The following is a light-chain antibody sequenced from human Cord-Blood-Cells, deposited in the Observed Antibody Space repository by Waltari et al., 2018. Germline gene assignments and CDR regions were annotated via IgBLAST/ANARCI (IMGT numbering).Light chain of an antibody. Sequence: QSALTQPASVSGSPGQSITISCTGTSSDVGSYNLVSWYQQHPGKAPKLIIYGGSKRPSGVSNRFSGSKSGNTASLTISGLQAEDEADYYCCSYAGSSTSVFGGGTKLTVL. CDR3: CSYAGSSTSV. J-gene: IGLJ3*02. CDR2: GGS. CDR1: SSDVGSYNL. V-gene: IGLV2-23*01.